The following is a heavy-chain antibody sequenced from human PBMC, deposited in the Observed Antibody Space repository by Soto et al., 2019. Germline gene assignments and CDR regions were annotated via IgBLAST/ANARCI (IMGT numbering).Heavy chain of an antibody. CDR3: AKDSTHSSGWYWDPYCFDY. V-gene: IGHV3-23*01. CDR1: GFTFSSYA. D-gene: IGHD6-19*01. J-gene: IGHJ4*02. CDR2: ISGSGGST. Sequence: GGSLRLSCAASGFTFSSYAMSWVRQAPGKGLEWVSAISGSGGSTYYADSVKGRFTISRDNSKNTLYLQMNSLRAEDTAVYYCAKDSTHSSGWYWDPYCFDYWGQGTLVTVSS.